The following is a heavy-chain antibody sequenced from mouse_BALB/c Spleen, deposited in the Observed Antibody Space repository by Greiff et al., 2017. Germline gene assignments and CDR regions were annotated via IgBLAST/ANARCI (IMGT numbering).Heavy chain of an antibody. CDR1: GYAFSSYW. CDR3: ARDTMITWFAY. V-gene: IGHV1-80*01. J-gene: IGHJ3*01. CDR2: IYPGDGDT. Sequence: QVQLQQSGAELVRPGSSVKISCKASGYAFSSYWMNWVKQRPGQGLEWIGQIYPGDGDTNYNGKFKGKATLTADKSSSTAYMQLSSLTSEDSAVYCCARDTMITWFAYWGQGTLVTVSA. D-gene: IGHD2-4*01.